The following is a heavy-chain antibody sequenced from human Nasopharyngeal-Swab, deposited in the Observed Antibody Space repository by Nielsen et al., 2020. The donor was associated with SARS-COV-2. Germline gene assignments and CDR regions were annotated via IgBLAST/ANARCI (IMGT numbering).Heavy chain of an antibody. J-gene: IGHJ4*02. CDR1: GFTFSRYW. V-gene: IGHV3-7*03. CDR3: ARDGWNYYDY. D-gene: IGHD6-19*01. CDR2: IKQDGSEK. Sequence: GESLKISCAASGFTFSRYWMSWVRQAPGKGLEWVANIKQDGSEKYYVDSVKGRFTISRDNAKNSLYLQMNSLRAEDTAVYYCARDGWNYYDYWGQGTLVTVSS.